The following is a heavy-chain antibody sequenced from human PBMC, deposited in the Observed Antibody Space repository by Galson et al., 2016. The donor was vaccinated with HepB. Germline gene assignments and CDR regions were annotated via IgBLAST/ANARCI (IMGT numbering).Heavy chain of an antibody. CDR3: ARASTDESPGLRYYAWLSLASFDH. CDR2: ISRRSTYI. CDR1: GFNFNNYT. J-gene: IGHJ5*02. V-gene: IGHV3-21*06. D-gene: IGHD3-9*01. Sequence: SLRLSCAASGFNFNNYTMNWVRQAPGKRLEWISSISRRSTYIYYAESVQRRFTVSRDNTKNVVFLQMNDLRAEDTALYFCARASTDESPGLRYYAWLSLASFDHWGQGTLVAVSS.